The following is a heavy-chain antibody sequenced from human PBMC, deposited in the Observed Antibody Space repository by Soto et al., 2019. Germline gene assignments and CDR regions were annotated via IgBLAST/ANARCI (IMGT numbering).Heavy chain of an antibody. D-gene: IGHD5-12*01. CDR1: GGPVRNGTSY. Sequence: PSETLSLTCTVSGGPVRNGTSYWSWIRQSPGKGLEWIGYVYYSGSTNYNPSLKSRVTISVDTSKNQFSLKLSSVTAADTAVYYCARRRDGYTGVWFDPWGQGTLVTVSS. CDR2: VYYSGST. CDR3: ARRRDGYTGVWFDP. V-gene: IGHV4-61*01. J-gene: IGHJ5*02.